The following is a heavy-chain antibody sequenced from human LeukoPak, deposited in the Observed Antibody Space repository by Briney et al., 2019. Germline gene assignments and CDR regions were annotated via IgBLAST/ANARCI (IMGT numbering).Heavy chain of an antibody. CDR3: AKGRYYYDSSGYPPDY. Sequence: GGSLRLSCAASGFTFSSYAMSWVGQAPGKGLQWVSAISGSGGSTYYADSVKGRFTISRDNSKNTLYLQMNSLRAEDTAVYYCAKGRYYYDSSGYPPDYWGQGTLVTVSS. D-gene: IGHD3-22*01. J-gene: IGHJ4*02. V-gene: IGHV3-23*01. CDR1: GFTFSSYA. CDR2: ISGSGGST.